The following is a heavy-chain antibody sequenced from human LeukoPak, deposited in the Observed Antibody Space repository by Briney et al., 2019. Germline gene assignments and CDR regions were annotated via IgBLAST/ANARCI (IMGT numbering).Heavy chain of an antibody. CDR3: SRQIRATTDYFDY. Sequence: PGGSLRLSCTASGFTFGDYAMNWVRQAPGKGLEWVGFIRSKTYGGTTAYAASVKGRFTISRDDSKNIAYLQMNSLKTEDTAVYYCSRQIRATTDYFDYWGQGTLVTASS. CDR2: IRSKTYGGTT. CDR1: GFTFGDYA. V-gene: IGHV3-49*04. J-gene: IGHJ4*02. D-gene: IGHD5-12*01.